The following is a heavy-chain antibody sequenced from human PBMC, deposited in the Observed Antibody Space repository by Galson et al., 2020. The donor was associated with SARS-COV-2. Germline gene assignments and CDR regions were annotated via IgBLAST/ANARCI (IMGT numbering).Heavy chain of an antibody. V-gene: IGHV1-18*01. Sequence: ASVKVSCKASGYTFNNYGISWVRQAPGQGLEWMGWISAYNGNTDYAQNLQGRVTMTTDTPTSTAYMELRSLRLDDTAVYYCARDDYDYVRGSKGIDYWGRGTLVTVSS. CDR3: ARDDYDYVRGSKGIDY. J-gene: IGHJ4*02. CDR2: ISAYNGNT. CDR1: GYTFNNYG. D-gene: IGHD3-16*01.